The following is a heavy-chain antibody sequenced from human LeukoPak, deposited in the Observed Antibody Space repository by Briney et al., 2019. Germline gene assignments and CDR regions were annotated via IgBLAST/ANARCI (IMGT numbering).Heavy chain of an antibody. V-gene: IGHV1-69*19. Sequence: SVKVSCKASGGTFSSYAISWVRQAPGQGLEWMGGIIPIFGTANYAQKFQGRVTITADESTSTAYMELSNLRSEDTAVYYCASPSHSGSGYTDYWGQGTLVTVSS. CDR2: IIPIFGTA. D-gene: IGHD3-22*01. CDR3: ASPSHSGSGYTDY. CDR1: GGTFSSYA. J-gene: IGHJ4*02.